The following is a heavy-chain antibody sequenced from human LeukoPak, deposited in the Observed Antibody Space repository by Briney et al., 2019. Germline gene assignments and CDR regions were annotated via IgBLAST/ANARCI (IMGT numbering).Heavy chain of an antibody. D-gene: IGHD4-11*01. Sequence: PGGSLRLSCAASGFTFSTYDMYWVRQTTGEGLEWVSGITTTGDTYYPGSVKGRFTISRDNSENTLYLQMNSLGVEDTAVYYCTRTTGQRCFDCWGQGTQVTVSS. V-gene: IGHV3-13*04. CDR1: GFTFSTYD. J-gene: IGHJ4*02. CDR2: ITTTGDT. CDR3: TRTTGQRCFDC.